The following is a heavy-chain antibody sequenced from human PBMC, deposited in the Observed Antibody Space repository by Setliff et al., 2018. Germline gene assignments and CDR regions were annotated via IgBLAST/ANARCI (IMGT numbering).Heavy chain of an antibody. CDR2: ISGFNGVT. CDR1: GYMFTSSG. J-gene: IGHJ3*02. D-gene: IGHD2-15*01. V-gene: IGHV1-18*01. CDR3: ALTTLSLCSGGTCPNAFDI. Sequence: ASVKVSCKASGYMFTSSGINWVRQAPGQGPEWMGWISGFNGVTKYAQKLQGRVTLATDTSTNMAYLELSSLRSDDTAVYFCALTTLSLCSGGTCPNAFDIWGQGTMVTVSS.